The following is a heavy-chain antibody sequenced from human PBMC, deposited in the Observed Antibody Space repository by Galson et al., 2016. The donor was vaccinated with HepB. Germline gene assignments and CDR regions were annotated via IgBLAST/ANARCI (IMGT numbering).Heavy chain of an antibody. CDR1: GYSFTAYT. CDR3: ARGPHDYTNRLDVFDV. V-gene: IGHV1-3*01. J-gene: IGHJ3*01. Sequence: SVKVSCKASGYSFTAYTLHWVRQAPGQRLEWMGWINPGHGDTESSQNFQGRVTFTRDTSASKVYMELSSLRSEDTAVYYCARGPHDYTNRLDVFDVWGHGTMVTVSS. D-gene: IGHD4-11*01. CDR2: INPGHGDT.